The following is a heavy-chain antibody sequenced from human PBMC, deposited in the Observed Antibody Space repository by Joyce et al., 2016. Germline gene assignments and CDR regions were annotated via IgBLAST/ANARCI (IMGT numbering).Heavy chain of an antibody. D-gene: IGHD3-10*01. CDR1: GGFISDGGHS. V-gene: IGHV4-30-2*01. Sequence: QLQLRESGSGLVKPSQTLSLTCDISGGFISDGGHSWNWIRQLPGKGLEWIGHIYYGANSYSNPSIKTRVTISLDTSKNQFSLKLRSVTAADTAVYYCARGGSLVRGIMVFAMDVWGQGTTVTVSS. CDR3: ARGGSLVRGIMVFAMDV. CDR2: IYYGANS. J-gene: IGHJ6*02.